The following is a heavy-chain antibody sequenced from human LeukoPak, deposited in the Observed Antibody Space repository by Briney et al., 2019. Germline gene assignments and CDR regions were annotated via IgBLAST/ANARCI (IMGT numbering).Heavy chain of an antibody. J-gene: IGHJ3*02. CDR3: ASPGSGRHAFDI. CDR1: GFTFSSSG. V-gene: IGHV3-33*01. CDR2: IWSDGSNQ. Sequence: GGSLRLSCAASGFTFSSSGMHWVRQPPGKGLEWVAVIWSDGSNQIYADSVKGRFTISRDNSKNTLYLQMNSLRAEDTAVYYCASPGSGRHAFDIWGQGTMVTVSS. D-gene: IGHD3-10*01.